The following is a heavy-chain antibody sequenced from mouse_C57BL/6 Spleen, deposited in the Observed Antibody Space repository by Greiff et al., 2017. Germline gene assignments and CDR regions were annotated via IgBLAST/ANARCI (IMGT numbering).Heavy chain of an antibody. Sequence: QVQLQQSGAELVKPGASVKISCKASGYAFSSYWMNWVKQRPGKGLEWIGQIYPGDGDTNYNGKFKGKATLTADKSSSTAYMQLSSLTSEDSAVYFCARTLYDGWGNYFDYWGQGTTLTVSS. D-gene: IGHD2-3*01. CDR3: ARTLYDGWGNYFDY. CDR2: IYPGDGDT. V-gene: IGHV1-80*01. J-gene: IGHJ2*01. CDR1: GYAFSSYW.